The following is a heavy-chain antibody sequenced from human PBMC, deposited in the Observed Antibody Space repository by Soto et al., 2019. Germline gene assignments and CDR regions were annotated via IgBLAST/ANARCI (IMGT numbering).Heavy chain of an antibody. D-gene: IGHD2-8*01. CDR2: IFHSGNT. CDR1: SGSIDTTNW. CDR3: ARRTWGMDV. J-gene: IGHJ6*02. Sequence: QVQLQESGPGLVKPSGTLSLTCAVSSGSIDTTNWWSWARQPPGKGLEWIGEIFHSGNTYYNPSLASRVTISVDTSKNQFSLNLRSVTAADTAVYYCARRTWGMDVWGQGTTVTVSS. V-gene: IGHV4-4*02.